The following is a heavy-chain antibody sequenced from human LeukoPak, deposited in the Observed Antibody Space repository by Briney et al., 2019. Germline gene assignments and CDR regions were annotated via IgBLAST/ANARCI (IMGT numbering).Heavy chain of an antibody. V-gene: IGHV1-18*01. CDR2: ISAYNGNT. CDR3: ARDLQLRLGELSPPKSF. Sequence: GSSVKVSCKASGGTFSTYAISWVRQAPAQGLEWMGWISAYNGNTNYAQKLQGRVTMTTDTSTSTAYMELRSLRSDDTAVYYCARDLQLRLGELSPPKSFWGQGTLVTVSS. J-gene: IGHJ4*02. CDR1: GGTFSTYA. D-gene: IGHD3-16*02.